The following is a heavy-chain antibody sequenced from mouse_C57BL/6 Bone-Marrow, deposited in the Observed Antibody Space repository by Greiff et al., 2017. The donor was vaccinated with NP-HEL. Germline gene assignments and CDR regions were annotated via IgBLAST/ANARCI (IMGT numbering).Heavy chain of an antibody. J-gene: IGHJ3*01. V-gene: IGHV1-26*01. CDR1: GYTFTDYY. CDR3: ARWRANWDLWFAY. CDR2: INPNNGGT. D-gene: IGHD4-1*01. Sequence: VQLQQSGPELVKPGASVKISCKASGYTFTDYYMNWVKQSHGKSLEWIGDINPNNGGTSYNQKFKGKATLTVDKSSSTAYMELRSLTSEDSAVYYCARWRANWDLWFAYWGQGTLVTVSA.